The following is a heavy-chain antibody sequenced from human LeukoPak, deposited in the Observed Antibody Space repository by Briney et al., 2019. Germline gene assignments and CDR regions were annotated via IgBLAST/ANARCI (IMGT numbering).Heavy chain of an antibody. Sequence: ASVKVSYKVSGHSFTSYYLHWVREAPGHGLEWMGIINPNGGGTNYAQKFQGRVTMTRDASTSTVNMELTSLRSEDTAVYYCAKCGLGSGRYTFFDYWGQGTLVTVSS. D-gene: IGHD1-26*01. CDR1: GHSFTSYY. V-gene: IGHV1-46*01. CDR3: AKCGLGSGRYTFFDY. J-gene: IGHJ4*02. CDR2: INPNGGGT.